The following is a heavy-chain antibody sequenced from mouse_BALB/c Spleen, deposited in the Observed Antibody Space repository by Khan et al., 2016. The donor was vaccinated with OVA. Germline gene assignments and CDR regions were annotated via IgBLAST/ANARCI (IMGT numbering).Heavy chain of an antibody. D-gene: IGHD2-14*01. V-gene: IGHV1-4*01. CDR2: INPSNGYT. J-gene: IGHJ3*01. CDR3: VRDGAYHRNDGWFAY. CDR1: GYTFTSYT. Sequence: QVQLKHSGAELARPGASVKMSCKASGYTFTSYTIHWIKKRPGQGLEWIGYINPSNGYTNYNQKFKDKATLTTDKSSTTAYLQLSSLTSDDSAVYNCVRDGAYHRNDGWFAYWGQGTLVTVS.